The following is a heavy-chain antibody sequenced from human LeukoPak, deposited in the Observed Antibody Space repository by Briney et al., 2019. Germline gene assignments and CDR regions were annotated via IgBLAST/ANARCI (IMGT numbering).Heavy chain of an antibody. Sequence: GGSLRLSCAASGFAFSSSSMNWVRQAPGKGLEWISYISSDSNIIYYANSVKGRFTISRDNAKNALYLQMNSLRAEDTAVYYCARTFDYWGQGTLVTVSS. J-gene: IGHJ4*02. CDR2: ISSDSNII. V-gene: IGHV3-48*04. CDR3: ARTFDY. CDR1: GFAFSSSS.